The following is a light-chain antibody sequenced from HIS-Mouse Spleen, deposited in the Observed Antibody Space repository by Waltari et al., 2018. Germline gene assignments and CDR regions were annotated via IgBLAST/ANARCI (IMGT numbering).Light chain of an antibody. V-gene: IGLV3-19*01. J-gene: IGLJ2*01. CDR3: NSRDSSGNRVV. Sequence: SYELTQPPSVSVSPGQTARITCQGDSLRSYYSSWYQQKPGQAPVLVIYGKNNRPSGIPDRFSGSSSGNTASLTITGAQAEDEADYYCNSRDSSGNRVVFGGGTKLTVL. CDR1: SLRSYY. CDR2: GKN.